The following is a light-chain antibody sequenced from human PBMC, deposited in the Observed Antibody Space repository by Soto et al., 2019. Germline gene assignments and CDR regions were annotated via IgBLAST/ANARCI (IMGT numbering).Light chain of an antibody. V-gene: IGLV2-23*01. CDR2: EGS. Sequence: QSALTQPASVSGSPGQSITISCTGTSSDVGSYNLVSWYQQHPGKAPKLMIYEGSKRPSGVSNRFSGSKSGNTASLTISGLQAEDEADHYCCSYAGSSTPWVFGGGTKLTVL. J-gene: IGLJ2*01. CDR1: SSDVGSYNL. CDR3: CSYAGSSTPWV.